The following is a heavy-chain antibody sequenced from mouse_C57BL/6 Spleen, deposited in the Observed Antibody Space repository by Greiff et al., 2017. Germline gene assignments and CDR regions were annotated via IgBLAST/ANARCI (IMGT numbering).Heavy chain of an antibody. Sequence: LVESGPELVKPGASVKISCKASGYAFSSSWMNWVKQRPGKGLEWIGRIYPGDGDTNYTGKFKGKATLTADKSSSTAYMQLSSLTSEDSAFYCWARGPYDKNYAMDYWGQGTSVTVSS. J-gene: IGHJ4*01. CDR2: IYPGDGDT. V-gene: IGHV1-82*01. CDR1: GYAFSSSW. CDR3: ARGPYDKNYAMDY. D-gene: IGHD2-3*01.